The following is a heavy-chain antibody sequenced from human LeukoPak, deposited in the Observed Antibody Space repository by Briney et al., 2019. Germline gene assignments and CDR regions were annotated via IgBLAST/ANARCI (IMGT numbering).Heavy chain of an antibody. CDR3: ARGPSIAVAGTPAY. V-gene: IGHV3-30-3*01. CDR2: ISYDGSNK. CDR1: GFTFSSYA. J-gene: IGHJ4*02. D-gene: IGHD6-19*01. Sequence: GGSLRLSRAASGFTFSSYAMHWVRQAPGKGLEWVAVISYDGSNKYYADSVKGRFTISRDNSKNTLYLQMNSLRAEDTAVYYCARGPSIAVAGTPAYWGQGTLVTVSS.